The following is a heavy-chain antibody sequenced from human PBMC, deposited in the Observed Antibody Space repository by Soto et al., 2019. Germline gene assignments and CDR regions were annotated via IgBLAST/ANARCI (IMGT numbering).Heavy chain of an antibody. V-gene: IGHV3-33*01. CDR1: GFTFSSYG. D-gene: IGHD3-16*02. J-gene: IGHJ4*02. CDR3: ARGRHDYVWGSYRNYFDY. Sequence: QSGGSLRLSCAASGFTFSSYGMHWVRQAPGKGLEWVAVIWYDGSNKYYADSVKGRFTISRDNSKNTLYLQMNSLRAEDTAVYYCARGRHDYVWGSYRNYFDYWGQGTLVTVSS. CDR2: IWYDGSNK.